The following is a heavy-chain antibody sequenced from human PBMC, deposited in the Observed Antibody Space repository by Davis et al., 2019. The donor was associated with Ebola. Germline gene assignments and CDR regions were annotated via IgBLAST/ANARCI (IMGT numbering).Heavy chain of an antibody. J-gene: IGHJ3*02. CDR2: INHSGTT. V-gene: IGHV4-34*01. CDR1: GGSFGGYY. CDR3: ARGGYCSGGSCYFPLAFDI. Sequence: SETLSLTCAVYGGSFGGYYWSWIRQAPGKGLEWIGEINHSGTTNYNPSLKSRVTISVDTSKNQFSLQLTSVIAADTAVYYCARGGYCSGGSCYFPLAFDIWGQGTMVAVSS. D-gene: IGHD2-15*01.